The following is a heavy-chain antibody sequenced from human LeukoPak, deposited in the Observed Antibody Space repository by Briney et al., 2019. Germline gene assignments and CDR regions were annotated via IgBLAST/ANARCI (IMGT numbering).Heavy chain of an antibody. D-gene: IGHD6-19*01. J-gene: IGHJ4*02. CDR3: ARGKGGIAVAGLDY. CDR2: ISSSSSYI. Sequence: SLRLSCAASGFTFSSYSMNWVRQAPGKGLEWVSSISSSSSYIYYADSVKGRFTISRDNAKNSLYLQMNSLRAEDTAVYYCARGKGGIAVAGLDYWGQGTLVTVSS. V-gene: IGHV3-21*01. CDR1: GFTFSSYS.